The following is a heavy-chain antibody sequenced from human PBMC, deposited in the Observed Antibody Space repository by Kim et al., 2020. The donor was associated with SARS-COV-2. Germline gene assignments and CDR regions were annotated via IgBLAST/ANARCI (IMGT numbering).Heavy chain of an antibody. CDR1: GFTFSSYW. V-gene: IGHV3-7*01. Sequence: GGSLRLSXAXSGFTFSSYWMSWVRQAPGKGLEWVANIKQDGSEKYYVDSVKGRFTISRDNAKNSLYLQMNSLRAEDTAVYYCARKRGSSWSYYYYYYMDVWGKGTTVTVSS. J-gene: IGHJ6*03. D-gene: IGHD6-13*01. CDR2: IKQDGSEK. CDR3: ARKRGSSWSYYYYYYMDV.